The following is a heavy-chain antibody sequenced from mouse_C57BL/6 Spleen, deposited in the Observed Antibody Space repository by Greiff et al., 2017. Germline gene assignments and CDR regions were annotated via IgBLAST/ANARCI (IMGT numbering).Heavy chain of an antibody. D-gene: IGHD4-1*02. V-gene: IGHV1-18*01. CDR1: GYTFTDYN. J-gene: IGHJ1*03. CDR3: ARIQLGRGYFDV. CDR2: INPNNGGT. Sequence: EVQVVESGPELVKPGASVKIPCKASGYTFTDYNMDWVKQSHGKSLEWIGDINPNNGGTIYNQKFKGKATLTVDKSSSTAYMELRSLTSEDTAVYYCARIQLGRGYFDVWGTGTTVTVSS.